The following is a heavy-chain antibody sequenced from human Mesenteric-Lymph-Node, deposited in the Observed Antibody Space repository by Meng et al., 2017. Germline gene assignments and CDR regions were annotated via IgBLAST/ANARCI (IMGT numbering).Heavy chain of an antibody. CDR2: ISGNGGVT. Sequence: GESLKISCAASGFSFSFYAMTWVRQAPGKGLECVSGISGNGGVTFYVDSVKGRFTISRDTSKNTLYLQMNNLRAEDTAVYYCAKTTYYYDSSGYYYFDYWGQGTLVTVSS. V-gene: IGHV3-23*01. D-gene: IGHD3-22*01. CDR1: GFSFSFYA. CDR3: AKTTYYYDSSGYYYFDY. J-gene: IGHJ4*02.